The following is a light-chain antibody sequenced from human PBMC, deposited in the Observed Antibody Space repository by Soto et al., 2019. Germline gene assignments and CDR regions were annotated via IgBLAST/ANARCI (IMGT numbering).Light chain of an antibody. Sequence: QSALTQPPSVSAAPGQQVTISCPASSSNIGGNSVSWYQQLPGTAPKLLIYDDNKRPSGIPARFSCTKSRTSATLGISGFQTGDEADYYCGSWDSSLSAYVFGTGTKVTVL. CDR3: GSWDSSLSAYV. CDR2: DDN. CDR1: SSNIGGNS. J-gene: IGLJ1*01. V-gene: IGLV1-51*01.